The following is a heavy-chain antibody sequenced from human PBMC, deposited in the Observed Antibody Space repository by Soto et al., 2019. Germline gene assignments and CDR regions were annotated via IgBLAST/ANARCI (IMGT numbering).Heavy chain of an antibody. J-gene: IGHJ6*03. CDR1: GFTFSSYA. D-gene: IGHD6-6*01. V-gene: IGHV3-23*01. Sequence: EVQLLESGGGLVQPGGSLRLSCAASGFTFSSYAMSWVRQAPGKGLEWVSAISGSGGSTYYADSVKGRFTISRDNSKNTLYLQMNSLRAEDTAVYYCAKGILAYSSSYYYYYCMDVWGKGTTVTVSS. CDR3: AKGILAYSSSYYYYYCMDV. CDR2: ISGSGGST.